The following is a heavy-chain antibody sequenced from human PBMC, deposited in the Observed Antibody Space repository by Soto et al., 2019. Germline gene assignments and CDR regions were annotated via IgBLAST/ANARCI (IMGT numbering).Heavy chain of an antibody. D-gene: IGHD3-10*01. CDR2: IDGSGGIT. Sequence: GGSLRLSCAASGFTFGTTDMSWVRQAPGEGLEWVSTIDGSGGITYYADSVKGRFTISRDNSRNTVYLKMNRLRGDDTALYYCVKNSGWFNTWAQGAMVTVSS. CDR3: VKNSGWFNT. CDR1: GFTFGTTD. V-gene: IGHV3-23*01. J-gene: IGHJ5*02.